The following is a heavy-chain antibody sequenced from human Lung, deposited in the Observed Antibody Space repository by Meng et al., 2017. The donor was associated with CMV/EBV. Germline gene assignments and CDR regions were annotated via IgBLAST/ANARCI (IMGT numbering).Heavy chain of an antibody. CDR1: GFTFRSYW. CDR3: ARGEWQQLVEYFFAY. CDR2: IKQDGSDI. V-gene: IGHV3-7*01. Sequence: ESLKISCAASGFTFRSYWMSWVRQAPGKGMEWMANIKQDGSDIYFVDSVKGRFTISRDNTKNSLYLQMNSLRAEDTAVYYCARGEWQQLVEYFFAYWGPGTXVNGAS. J-gene: IGHJ4*02. D-gene: IGHD6-13*01.